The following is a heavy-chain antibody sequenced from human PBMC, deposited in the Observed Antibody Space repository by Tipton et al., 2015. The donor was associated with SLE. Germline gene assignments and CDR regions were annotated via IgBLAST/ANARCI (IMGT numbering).Heavy chain of an antibody. CDR1: DASMNSYF. Sequence: GLVKPSETLSLTCNVSDASMNSYFWNWIRQPAGKGLEWIGRLSLSDKNNYNPSLQSRVTMSVDTSKSQFSLEVGSVTATDTAVYFCAGSKVTTARDSFDIWGPGTVVVVSP. J-gene: IGHJ3*02. CDR2: LSLSDKN. V-gene: IGHV4-4*07. CDR3: AGSKVTTARDSFDI. D-gene: IGHD4-17*01.